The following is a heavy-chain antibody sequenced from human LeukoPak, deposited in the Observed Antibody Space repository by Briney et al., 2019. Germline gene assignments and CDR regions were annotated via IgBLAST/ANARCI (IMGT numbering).Heavy chain of an antibody. CDR2: INPSGGST. CDR1: GYTFTSYY. J-gene: IGHJ1*01. D-gene: IGHD3-22*01. V-gene: IGHV1-46*01. Sequence: ASVKVSCKASGYTFTSYYMHWVRQAPGQGLEWMGIINPSGGSTSYAQKFQGRVTMTRDTSTSTVYMELSSLKASDTAMYYCARQSGYYDSSGYQTRAEYFQHWGQGTLVTVSS. CDR3: ARQSGYYDSSGYQTRAEYFQH.